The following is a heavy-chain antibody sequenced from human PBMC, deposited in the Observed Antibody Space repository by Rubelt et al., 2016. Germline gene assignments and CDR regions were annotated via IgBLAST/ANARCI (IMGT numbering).Heavy chain of an antibody. CDR1: GGSISSSSYY. Sequence: QLQLQESGPGLVKPSETLSLTCTVSGGSISSSSYYWGWIRQPPGKGLEWIGSIYYSGGTYYNPSLKGRVTIAVDTSKNQFSRKLSSVTAADTAVYCCAVPGIAVAGDDYWGQGTLVTVSS. V-gene: IGHV4-39*01. D-gene: IGHD6-19*01. CDR2: IYYSGGT. CDR3: AVPGIAVAGDDY. J-gene: IGHJ4*02.